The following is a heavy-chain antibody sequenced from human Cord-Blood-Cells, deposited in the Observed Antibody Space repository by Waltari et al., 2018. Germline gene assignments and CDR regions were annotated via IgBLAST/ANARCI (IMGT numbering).Heavy chain of an antibody. CDR1: GVTFDDYG. Sequence: EVQLVESGGGVVRPGGSLRLSCAASGVTFDDYGMSWVRPAPGKGLEWVSGINWNGGSTGYADSVKGRFTISRDNAKNSLYLQMNSLRAEDTALYYCARGLYYYGSGSYYNYFDYWGQGTLVTVSS. V-gene: IGHV3-20*04. D-gene: IGHD3-10*01. J-gene: IGHJ4*02. CDR3: ARGLYYYGSGSYYNYFDY. CDR2: INWNGGST.